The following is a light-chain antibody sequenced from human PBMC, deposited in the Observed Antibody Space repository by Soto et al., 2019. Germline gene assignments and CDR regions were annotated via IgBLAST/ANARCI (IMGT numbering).Light chain of an antibody. CDR3: CSYAASNTLI. J-gene: IGLJ2*01. V-gene: IGLV2-23*02. Sequence: QSALTQPASVSGSPGQSITISCTGTSSNVGSYDLVSWYQQHPGKAPKLLIYEVTKRPSGVSNRFSGSKSGTTASLTISGLQAEDEDDYACCSYAASNTLIFGGGTKLTVL. CDR1: SSNVGSYDL. CDR2: EVT.